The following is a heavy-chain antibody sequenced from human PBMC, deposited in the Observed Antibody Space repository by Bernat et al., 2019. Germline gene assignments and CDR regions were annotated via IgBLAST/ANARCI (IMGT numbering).Heavy chain of an antibody. CDR1: GFTFSSYG. CDR2: ISYDGRDK. J-gene: IGHJ4*02. CDR3: VKTEGWLVSRPPFDY. Sequence: QVQLVESGGGVVQPGTSLRLSCAASGFTFSSYGMHWVRQAPGKGLEWVALISYDGRDKYYVDSVKGRFTISRDNSKNTLYLQMNSLRDEDTAVYRCVKTEGWLVSRPPFDYWGQGTLVTVSS. V-gene: IGHV3-30*18. D-gene: IGHD6-19*01.